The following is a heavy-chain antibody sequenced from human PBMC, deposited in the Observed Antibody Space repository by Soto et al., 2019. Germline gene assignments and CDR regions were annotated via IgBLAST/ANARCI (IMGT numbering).Heavy chain of an antibody. CDR2: IIPIFGTA. Sequence: QVQLVQSGAEVKKPGSSVKVSCKASGGTFSSYAISWVRQAPGQGLEWMGGIIPIFGTANYAQKFQGRVKIPEDESASTAYMDLRSLRSEDTDVYYCERGVRRAWLEMYNWCDPWGQGTLVTVSS. CDR3: ERGVRRAWLEMYNWCDP. CDR1: GGTFSSYA. V-gene: IGHV1-69*01. D-gene: IGHD6-19*01. J-gene: IGHJ5*02.